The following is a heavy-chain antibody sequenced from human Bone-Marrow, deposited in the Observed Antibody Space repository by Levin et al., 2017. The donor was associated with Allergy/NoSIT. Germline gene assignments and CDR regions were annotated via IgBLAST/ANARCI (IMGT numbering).Heavy chain of an antibody. D-gene: IGHD5-12*01. J-gene: IGHJ4*02. Sequence: GGSLRLSCEASGYIFATYWIGWVRQLPGKGLEWMGIVYPRDSDTKYNPSFEGQVTVSAAKSISTAYLQWISLKASGTAIYYCVRGRVATIGDHFDRWGQGTLVCVSS. CDR3: VRGRVATIGDHFDR. CDR2: VYPRDSDT. CDR1: GYIFATYW. V-gene: IGHV5-51*01.